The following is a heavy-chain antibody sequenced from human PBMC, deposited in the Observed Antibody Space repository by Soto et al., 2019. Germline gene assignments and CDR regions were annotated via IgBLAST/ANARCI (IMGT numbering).Heavy chain of an antibody. CDR1: GFTVSSNY. D-gene: IGHD6-13*01. CDR3: ARDRVLQQLTYYYYGMDV. J-gene: IGHJ6*02. Sequence: PVGSLRLSCAASGFTVSSNYMSWVRQAPGKGLEWVSVIYSGGSTYYADSVKGRFTISRDNSKNTLYLQMNSLRAEDTAVYYCARDRVLQQLTYYYYGMDVWGQGTTVTVSS. CDR2: IYSGGST. V-gene: IGHV3-53*01.